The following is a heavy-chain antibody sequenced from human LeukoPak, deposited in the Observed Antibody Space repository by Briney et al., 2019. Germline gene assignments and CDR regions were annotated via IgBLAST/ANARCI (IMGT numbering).Heavy chain of an antibody. CDR1: GFTFTTYA. CDR2: ISGSGANT. J-gene: IGHJ4*02. V-gene: IGHV3-23*01. D-gene: IGHD3-22*01. Sequence: GGSLRLPCAASGFTFTTYAMSWVRQAPGKGPEWVSAISGSGANTYYSDSVKGRFTIPRDNSKDTLYLQMNSLRAEDTAIYFCARRKYDSSGFDYWGQETLVTVSS. CDR3: ARRKYDSSGFDY.